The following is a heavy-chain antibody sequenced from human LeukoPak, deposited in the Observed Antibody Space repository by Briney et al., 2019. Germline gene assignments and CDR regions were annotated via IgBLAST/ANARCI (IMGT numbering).Heavy chain of an antibody. Sequence: PGRSLRLSCAASGFTFSSYGMHWVRQAPGKGLEWVAVISYDGSNKYYADSVKGRFTISRDSSKNTLYLQMNSLRAEDTAMYYCAKEGYSSSWDYWGQGTLVTVSS. V-gene: IGHV3-30*18. CDR1: GFTFSSYG. J-gene: IGHJ4*02. CDR3: AKEGYSSSWDY. D-gene: IGHD6-13*01. CDR2: ISYDGSNK.